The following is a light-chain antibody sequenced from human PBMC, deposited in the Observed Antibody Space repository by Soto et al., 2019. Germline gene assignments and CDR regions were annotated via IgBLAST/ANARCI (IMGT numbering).Light chain of an antibody. CDR3: QQYYSYPQT. CDR2: AAS. V-gene: IGKV1-16*01. Sequence: DIQMTQSPSSLSASVGDRVTITCQASQDISNYLNWYQQKPGKAPKLLIYAASTLQSGVPSRFSGSGSGTDFTLTISCLQSEDFATYYCQQYYSYPQTFGQGTKLEIK. CDR1: QDISNY. J-gene: IGKJ2*01.